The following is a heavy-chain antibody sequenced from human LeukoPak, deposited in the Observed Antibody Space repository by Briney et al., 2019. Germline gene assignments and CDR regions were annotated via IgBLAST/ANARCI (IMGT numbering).Heavy chain of an antibody. V-gene: IGHV3-23*01. J-gene: IGHJ3*02. D-gene: IGHD4-17*01. CDR2: ISGSGGST. Sequence: GGSLRLSCAASGFTFSSYAMSWVRQAPGKGLEWVSAISGSGGSTYYADSVKGRFTISRDNSKNTLYLQMNSLRAEDTAVYYCARSLNDYGDRDAFDIWGQGTMVTVSS. CDR1: GFTFSSYA. CDR3: ARSLNDYGDRDAFDI.